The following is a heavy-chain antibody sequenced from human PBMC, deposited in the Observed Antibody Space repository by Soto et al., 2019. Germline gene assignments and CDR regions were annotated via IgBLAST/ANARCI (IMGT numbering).Heavy chain of an antibody. D-gene: IGHD4-17*01. CDR1: GYTFTGYY. J-gene: IGHJ6*02. Sequence: QVQLVQSGAEVKKPGASVKVSCKASGYTFTGYYMHWVRQAPGQGLEWMGWINPNSGGTNCAQRFQGWVTMTRDTSISTAYMELSRLRSDDTAVYYCASSYGDYGESYYYYYGMDVWGQGTTVTVSS. CDR3: ASSYGDYGESYYYYYGMDV. CDR2: INPNSGGT. V-gene: IGHV1-2*04.